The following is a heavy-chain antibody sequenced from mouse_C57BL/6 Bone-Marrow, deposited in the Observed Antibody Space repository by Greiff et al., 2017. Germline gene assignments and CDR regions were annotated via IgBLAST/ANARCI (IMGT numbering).Heavy chain of an antibody. V-gene: IGHV5-6*01. CDR3: ANYYGSSHWYFDV. J-gene: IGHJ1*03. D-gene: IGHD1-1*01. CDR1: GFTFSSYG. CDR2: ISSGGSYT. Sequence: EVKLVESGGDLVTPGGSLKLSCAASGFTFSSYGMSWVRQTPDKRLEWVATISSGGSYTYYPDSVKGRFTISRDNAKNTLYLQMSSLKSEDTAMYYCANYYGSSHWYFDVWGTGTTVTVSS.